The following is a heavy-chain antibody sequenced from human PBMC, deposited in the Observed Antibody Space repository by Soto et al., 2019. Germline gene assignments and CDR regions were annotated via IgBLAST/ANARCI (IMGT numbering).Heavy chain of an antibody. V-gene: IGHV4-34*01. Sequence: SETLSLTCAVYGGSFSGYYWSWIRQPPGKGLEWIGEINHSGSTNYNPSLKSRVTISVDTSKNQFSLKLSSVTAADTAVYYCARGQTYSGYDFFNYYYYYYMDVWGKGTTVTV. CDR2: INHSGST. D-gene: IGHD5-12*01. J-gene: IGHJ6*03. CDR3: ARGQTYSGYDFFNYYYYYYMDV. CDR1: GGSFSGYY.